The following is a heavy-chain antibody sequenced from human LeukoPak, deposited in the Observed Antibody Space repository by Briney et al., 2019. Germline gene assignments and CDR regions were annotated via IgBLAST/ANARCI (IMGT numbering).Heavy chain of an antibody. CDR2: INPNSGGT. V-gene: IGHV1-2*02. J-gene: IGHJ4*02. CDR3: ARVGYYYDSSGYYWRY. CDR1: GYTFTGYY. D-gene: IGHD3-22*01. Sequence: WASVKVSCKASGYTFTGYYMHWVRQAPGQGLEWMGWINPNSGGTNYAQKFQGRVTMTRDTSISTAYMELSRLRSDDTAVYYCARVGYYYDSSGYYWRYWGQGTLVTVSS.